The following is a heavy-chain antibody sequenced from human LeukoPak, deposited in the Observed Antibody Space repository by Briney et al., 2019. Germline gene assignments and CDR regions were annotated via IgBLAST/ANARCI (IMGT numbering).Heavy chain of an antibody. CDR3: ARHVNHIAARPDKGVYYYYYMDV. Sequence: GESLKISCKGSGYIFTSSWIGWVRQMPGKGLEWMGIIYPGDSDTRYSPSLQGQVTISADKSISTAYLQWSSLKASDTAMYYCARHVNHIAARPDKGVYYYYYMDVWGKGTTVTVSS. CDR1: GYIFTSSW. CDR2: IYPGDSDT. D-gene: IGHD6-6*01. V-gene: IGHV5-51*01. J-gene: IGHJ6*03.